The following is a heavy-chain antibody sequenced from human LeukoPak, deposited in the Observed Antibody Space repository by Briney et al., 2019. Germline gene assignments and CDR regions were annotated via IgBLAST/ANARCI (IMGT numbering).Heavy chain of an antibody. CDR2: IYYSGST. D-gene: IGHD1-26*01. V-gene: IGHV4-39*07. CDR1: GGSISSSSYY. Sequence: SETLSLTCTVSGGSISSSSYYWGWIRQPPGKGLEWIGSIYYSGSTYYNPSLKSRVTISVDTSKNQFSLKLSSVTAADTAVYYCARGPRGSYSVWGQGTLVTVSS. J-gene: IGHJ4*02. CDR3: ARGPRGSYSV.